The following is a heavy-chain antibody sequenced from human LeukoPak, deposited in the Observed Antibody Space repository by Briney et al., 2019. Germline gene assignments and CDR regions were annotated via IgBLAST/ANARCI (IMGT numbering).Heavy chain of an antibody. V-gene: IGHV3-30*02. J-gene: IGHJ6*03. CDR1: GFTFSSYA. CDR2: IRYDGSNK. Sequence: GGSLRLSCAASGFTFSSYAMHWVRQAPGKGLEWLAFIRYDGSNKYYANSVKGRFTISRDNSKNTLYLQMGSLRAEDMAVYYCARDANGDGYNYVSPVYYYYYMDVWGKGTTVTVSS. D-gene: IGHD5-24*01. CDR3: ARDANGDGYNYVSPVYYYYYMDV.